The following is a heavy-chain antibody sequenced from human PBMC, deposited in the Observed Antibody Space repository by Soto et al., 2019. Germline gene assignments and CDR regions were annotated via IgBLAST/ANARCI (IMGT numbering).Heavy chain of an antibody. CDR2: MNPNSGNT. J-gene: IGHJ6*03. CDR1: GYTFTSYD. D-gene: IGHD3-10*01. CDR3: ATSSMVRGVIIMQPYYYYMDV. Sequence: GPSVKVSCKASGYTFTSYDINWVRQATGQGLEWMGWMNPNSGNTGYAQKFQGRVTMTRNTSISTAYMELSSLRSEDTAVYYCATSSMVRGVIIMQPYYYYMDVWGKGTTVTVSS. V-gene: IGHV1-8*01.